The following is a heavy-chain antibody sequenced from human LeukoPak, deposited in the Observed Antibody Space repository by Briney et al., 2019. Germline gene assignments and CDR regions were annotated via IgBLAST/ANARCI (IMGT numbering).Heavy chain of an antibody. CDR1: GYTFTTYA. Sequence: GASVKVSCKTSGYTFTTYAIHWVRQAPGQRLEWMGLINADDGNTRYSQRFQGRVTITRDTSANTAYMELSSLRSEDTAVYYCARNVESGFDIWGQGTMVTVSS. CDR3: ARNVESGFDI. V-gene: IGHV1-3*01. D-gene: IGHD3-3*01. J-gene: IGHJ3*02. CDR2: INADDGNT.